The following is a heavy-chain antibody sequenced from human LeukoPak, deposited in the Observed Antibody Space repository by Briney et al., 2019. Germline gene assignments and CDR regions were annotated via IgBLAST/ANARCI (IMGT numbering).Heavy chain of an antibody. CDR2: IYYSGST. V-gene: IGHV4-30-4*01. D-gene: IGHD3-10*01. CDR1: GGSISSGDYY. Sequence: SETLSLTCTVSGGSISSGDYYWSWIRQPPGKGLEWIGYIYYSGSTYYNPSLKSRVTISVDTSKNQFSLKLSSVTAADTAVYYCARGSASRARRRITMVRGVFYPWGQGTLVTVSS. CDR3: ARGSASRARRRITMVRGVFYP. J-gene: IGHJ5*02.